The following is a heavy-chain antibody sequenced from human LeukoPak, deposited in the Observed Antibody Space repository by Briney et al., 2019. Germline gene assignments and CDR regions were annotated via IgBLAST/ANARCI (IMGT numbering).Heavy chain of an antibody. Sequence: SVKVSCKASGGTFSSYAISWVRQAPGQGLEWMGRVIPILGIANYAQKFQGRVTITADKSTSTAYMELSSLRSEDTAVCYCASVPYYYDSSGYQPNYFDYWGQGTLVTVSS. D-gene: IGHD3-22*01. J-gene: IGHJ4*02. CDR3: ASVPYYYDSSGYQPNYFDY. CDR1: GGTFSSYA. CDR2: VIPILGIA. V-gene: IGHV1-69*04.